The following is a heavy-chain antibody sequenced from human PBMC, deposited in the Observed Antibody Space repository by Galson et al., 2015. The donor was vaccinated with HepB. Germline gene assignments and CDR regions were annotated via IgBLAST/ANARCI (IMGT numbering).Heavy chain of an antibody. CDR2: IIPIIGVA. V-gene: IGHV1-69*04. J-gene: IGHJ4*02. D-gene: IGHD3-22*01. Sequence: SVKVSCKASGGTFSSYAISWVRQAPGQGLEWMGRIIPIIGVAIYAQKFQGRVTITADKSTGTAYMELSSLRSEDTAVYYCARPFDYDSSGYYLFDYWGQGTLVTVSS. CDR1: GGTFSSYA. CDR3: ARPFDYDSSGYYLFDY.